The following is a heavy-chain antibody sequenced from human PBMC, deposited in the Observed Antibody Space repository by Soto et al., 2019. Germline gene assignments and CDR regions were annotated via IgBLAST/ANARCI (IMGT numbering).Heavy chain of an antibody. CDR1: GYTLTELS. V-gene: IGHV1-24*01. J-gene: IGHJ4*02. D-gene: IGHD3-22*01. CDR2: FDPEDGET. CDR3: ATGINKYYYDSSGYWAH. Sequence: ASVKVSCKVSGYTLTELSMHWERQAPGKGLEWMGGFDPEDGETIYAQKFQGRVTMTEDTSTDTAYMELSSLRSEDTAVYYCATGINKYYYDSSGYWAHWGQGTLVTVSS.